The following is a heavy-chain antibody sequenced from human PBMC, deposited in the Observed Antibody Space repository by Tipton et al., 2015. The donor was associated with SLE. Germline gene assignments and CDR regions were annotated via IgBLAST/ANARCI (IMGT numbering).Heavy chain of an antibody. D-gene: IGHD6-19*01. CDR3: ASSGYSSGWCVY. J-gene: IGHJ4*02. CDR2: ISYDGSNK. CDR1: GFTFSSYA. Sequence: SLRLSCAASGFTFSSYAMHWVRQAPGKGLEWVAVISYDGSNKYYADSVKGRFTISRDNSKNTLYLQMNSLRAEDTAVYYCASSGYSSGWCVYWGQGTLVTVSS. V-gene: IGHV3-30*04.